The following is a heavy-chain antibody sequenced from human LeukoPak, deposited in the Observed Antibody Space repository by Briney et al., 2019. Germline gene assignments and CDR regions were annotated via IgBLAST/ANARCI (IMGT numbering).Heavy chain of an antibody. D-gene: IGHD4-17*01. V-gene: IGHV4-34*01. J-gene: IGHJ5*02. CDR1: SGSFSGYY. CDR2: IYYSGST. CDR3: ATRPDYGDYVWFDP. Sequence: SETLSLTCAVYSGSFSGYYWSWIRQPPGKGLEWIGSIYYSGSTYYNPSLKSRVTISVDTSKNQFSLKLSSVTAADTAVYYCATRPDYGDYVWFDPWGQGTLVTVSS.